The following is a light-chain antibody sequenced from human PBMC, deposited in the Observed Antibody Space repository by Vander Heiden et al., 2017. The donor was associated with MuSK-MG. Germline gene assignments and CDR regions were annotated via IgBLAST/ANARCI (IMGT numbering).Light chain of an antibody. CDR3: QEDKGYGWT. J-gene: IGKJ1*01. CDR1: QSISSW. Sequence: DIQLTQSPSTLSASVGDRVTITCRASQSISSWLAWYQQKPGKAPKLLIYDASSLVSAVPLRLSHSGSGTEFTLTMMSLHPDDFTTYYCQEDKGYGWTFGQGTKVEIK. V-gene: IGKV1-5*01. CDR2: DAS.